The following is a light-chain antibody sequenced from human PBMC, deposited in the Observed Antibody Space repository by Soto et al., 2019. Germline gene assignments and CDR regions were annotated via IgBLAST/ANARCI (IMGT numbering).Light chain of an antibody. CDR1: QSIANY. CDR3: QQSYSGGT. CDR2: GAS. Sequence: DIQVTQSPPSLSGAMGDRVTITCRTSQSIANYLNWYQQKPGRSPTVLIYGASILQSGVPPRFSGSGAGTDFTLTISSLQPEDFATYYCQQSYSGGTFGQGTKVDI. V-gene: IGKV1-39*01. J-gene: IGKJ1*01.